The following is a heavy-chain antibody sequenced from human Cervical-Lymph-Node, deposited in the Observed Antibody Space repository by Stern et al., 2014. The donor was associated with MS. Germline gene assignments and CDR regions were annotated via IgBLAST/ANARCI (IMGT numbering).Heavy chain of an antibody. V-gene: IGHV1-2*06. D-gene: IGHD3-10*01. J-gene: IGHJ6*02. CDR3: ARDQGAVRGVWYYYAMDV. CDR2: INPNTGET. Sequence: QVQLVESGAEVKKPGASVKVSCKASGYNFIAYNLHWVRQPPGQGLEWMGRINPNTGETTYAQKFQGRVTMTRDTSISTAYMDLNRLTSDATAVYYCARDQGAVRGVWYYYAMDVWGQGTTVTVSS. CDR1: GYNFIAYN.